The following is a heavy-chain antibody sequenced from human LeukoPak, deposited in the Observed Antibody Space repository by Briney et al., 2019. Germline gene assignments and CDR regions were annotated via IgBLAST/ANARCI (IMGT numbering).Heavy chain of an antibody. CDR3: ARCSGYGMDV. CDR2: MSYDGTHK. V-gene: IGHV3-30-3*01. Sequence: GRSLRLSCAASGFTFSNFAMHWVRQAPGKGLEWVAVMSYDGTHKYYADSVKGRFTISRDNSKNTLYLQMNSLRAEDTAVYYCARCSGYGMDVWGQGTAVTVSS. D-gene: IGHD3-10*02. CDR1: GFTFSNFA. J-gene: IGHJ6*02.